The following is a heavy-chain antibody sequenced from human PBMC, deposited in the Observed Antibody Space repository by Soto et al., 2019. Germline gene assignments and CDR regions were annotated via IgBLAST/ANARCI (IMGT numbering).Heavy chain of an antibody. D-gene: IGHD4-4*01. CDR3: ARGPAEWASAYSNYVFYYFDY. V-gene: IGHV4-34*01. J-gene: IGHJ4*02. Sequence: SETLSLTCAVYGGSFSGYYWSWIRQPPGKGLEWIGEINHSGSTNYNPSLKSRVTISVDTSKNQFSLKLSSVTAADTAVYYCARGPAEWASAYSNYVFYYFDYWGQGTLVTVSS. CDR2: INHSGST. CDR1: GGSFSGYY.